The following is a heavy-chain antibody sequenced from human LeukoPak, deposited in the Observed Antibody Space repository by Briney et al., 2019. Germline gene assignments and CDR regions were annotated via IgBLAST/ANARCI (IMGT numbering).Heavy chain of an antibody. V-gene: IGHV1-69*04. CDR2: IIPIFGIA. D-gene: IGHD2-21*02. CDR1: GGTFSSYA. CDR3: ARDWYAYCGGDCYSPYYLDY. Sequence: SVKVSCKASGGTFSSYAISWVRQAPGQGLEWMGRIIPIFGIANYAQKFQGRVTITADKSTSTAYMELSSLRSEDTAVYYCARDWYAYCGGDCYSPYYLDYWGQGTLVTVSS. J-gene: IGHJ4*02.